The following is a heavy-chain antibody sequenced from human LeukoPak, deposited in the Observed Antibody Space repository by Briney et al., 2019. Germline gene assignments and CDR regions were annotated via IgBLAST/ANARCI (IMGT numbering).Heavy chain of an antibody. V-gene: IGHV6-1*01. CDR2: TYYRSKWYN. J-gene: IGHJ6*01. CDR3: ARDPRGYSYSLDYYYGMDV. D-gene: IGHD5-18*01. CDR1: GDSVSSNSAA. Sequence: QTLSLTCAISGDSVSSNSAAWNWIRQSPSRGLEWLGRTYYRSKWYNDYAVSVKSRITINPDTSKNQFSLQLNSVTPEDTAVYYCARDPRGYSYSLDYYYGMDVWGKGTTVTVSS.